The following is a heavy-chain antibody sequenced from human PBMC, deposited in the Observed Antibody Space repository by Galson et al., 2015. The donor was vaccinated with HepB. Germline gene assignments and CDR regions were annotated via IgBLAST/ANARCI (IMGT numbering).Heavy chain of an antibody. CDR2: IKSKTDGGTT. Sequence: SLRLSCAASGFTFSNAWMNWVRQAPGKGLEWVGRIKSKTDGGTTDYAAPVKSRFTISRDDSKNTLYLQMNSLKTEDTAVYYCTTDVPRFWSGYYMPPIDYWGQGTLVTVSS. CDR1: GFTFSNAW. J-gene: IGHJ4*02. D-gene: IGHD3-3*01. V-gene: IGHV3-15*07. CDR3: TTDVPRFWSGYYMPPIDY.